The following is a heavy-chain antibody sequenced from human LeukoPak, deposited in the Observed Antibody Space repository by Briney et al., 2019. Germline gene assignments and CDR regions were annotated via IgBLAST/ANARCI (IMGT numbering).Heavy chain of an antibody. CDR2: IYYSGST. CDR3: ARVRSITIFGVDKDYYYYYMDV. CDR1: GDSISGGDYY. D-gene: IGHD3-3*01. V-gene: IGHV4-31*03. J-gene: IGHJ6*03. Sequence: SQTLSLTCNVSGDSISGGDYYWSCSRHHPGKSLEWVGFIYYSGSTYYNPSLKRRVTISIDTSKNQFSLKLSSVTAADTAVFCCARVRSITIFGVDKDYYYYYMDVWGKGTTVTVSS.